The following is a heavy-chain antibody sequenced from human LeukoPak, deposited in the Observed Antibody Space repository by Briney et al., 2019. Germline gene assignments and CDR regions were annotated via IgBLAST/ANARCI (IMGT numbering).Heavy chain of an antibody. J-gene: IGHJ4*02. D-gene: IGHD2-8*01. CDR1: GYTFSTYW. CDR3: ARHPRGYCTDGVCYGSDY. Sequence: PGESLKISCKGSGYTFSTYWIGWVRQMPGTGLEWMGIVYPDKSESRYSPSFQGQVTISVDKSINTAYLQLSSLKASDTAVYYCARHPRGYCTDGVCYGSDYWGQGTLVTVSS. V-gene: IGHV5-51*01. CDR2: VYPDKSES.